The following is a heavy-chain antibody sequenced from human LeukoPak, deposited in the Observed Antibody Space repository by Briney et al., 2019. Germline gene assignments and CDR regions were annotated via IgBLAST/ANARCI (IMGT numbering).Heavy chain of an antibody. CDR2: IYYSGST. CDR3: ARGSRITMIVVVNGFDP. J-gene: IGHJ5*02. CDR1: GGSISSGDYY. D-gene: IGHD3-22*01. V-gene: IGHV4-30-4*01. Sequence: SETLSLTCTVSGGSISSGDYYWSWIRQPPGKGLEWIGYIYYSGSTYYNPSLKSRVTISVDTSKNQFSLKLSSVTAADTAVYYCARGSRITMIVVVNGFDPWGQGTLVTVSS.